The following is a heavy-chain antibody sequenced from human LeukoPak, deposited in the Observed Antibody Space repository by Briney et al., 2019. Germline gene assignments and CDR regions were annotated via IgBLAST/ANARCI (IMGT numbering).Heavy chain of an antibody. V-gene: IGHV1-69*13. J-gene: IGHJ3*02. Sequence: SVKVSCKASGGTFSSYAISWVRQAPGQGLEWMGGIIPIFGTANYAQKFQGRVTITADESTSTAYMELSSLKSEDTAVHYCARSGRATTVVTLGAFDIWGQGTMVTVSS. D-gene: IGHD4-23*01. CDR2: IIPIFGTA. CDR3: ARSGRATTVVTLGAFDI. CDR1: GGTFSSYA.